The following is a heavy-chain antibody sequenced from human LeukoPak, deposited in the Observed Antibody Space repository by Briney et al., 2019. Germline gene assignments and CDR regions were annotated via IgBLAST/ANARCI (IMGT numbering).Heavy chain of an antibody. J-gene: IGHJ4*02. D-gene: IGHD1-26*01. Sequence: PGGSLRLSCAASGFTFSSYAMSWVRQPPGKGLEWIGEINHSGSTNYNPSLKSRVTISVDTSKNQFSLKLSSVTAADTAVYYCARARSEWELLPPSPFDYWGQGTLVTVSS. CDR1: GFTFSSYA. CDR3: ARARSEWELLPPSPFDY. CDR2: INHSGST. V-gene: IGHV4-34*01.